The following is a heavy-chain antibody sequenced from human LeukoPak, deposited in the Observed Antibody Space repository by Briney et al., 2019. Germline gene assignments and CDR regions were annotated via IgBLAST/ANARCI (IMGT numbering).Heavy chain of an antibody. Sequence: GASVKVSCKASGYTFTGYYIHWVRQAPGQGLEWMGQINPNTGGTDYAQKFQSRVTMTRDTSITTAYMELSRLTSDDTAIYYCAKVPPSITAAGNWLGPWGQGALVTVSS. CDR3: AKVPPSITAAGNWLGP. D-gene: IGHD6-13*01. CDR1: GYTFTGYY. CDR2: INPNTGGT. V-gene: IGHV1-2*06. J-gene: IGHJ5*02.